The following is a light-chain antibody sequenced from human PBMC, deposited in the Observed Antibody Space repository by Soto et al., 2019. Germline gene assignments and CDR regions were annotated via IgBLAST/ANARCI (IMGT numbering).Light chain of an antibody. CDR2: EVS. V-gene: IGLV2-14*03. Sequence: QSALTQPASVSGSPGQSITISGSGTSSDIGAYDYVSWYQQHPGRAPKLIIYEVSHRFSGLSYRFSCLKSVHTASLTFSGLQAEDEGDYCRPSFAPGRIYVFGSGTKGTGL. CDR3: PSFAPGRIYV. J-gene: IGLJ1*01. CDR1: SSDIGAYDY.